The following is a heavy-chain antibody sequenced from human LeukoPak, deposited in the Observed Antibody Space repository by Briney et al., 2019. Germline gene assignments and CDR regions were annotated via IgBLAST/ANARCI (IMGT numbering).Heavy chain of an antibody. Sequence: SVKVSCKASGGTFSSYAISWVRQAPGQGLEWMGGIIPIFGTANYAQKFQGRVTITTDESTSTAYMELSSLRSEDTAVYYCARGPSLRYYDILTALDYWGQGTLVTVSS. D-gene: IGHD3-9*01. CDR3: ARGPSLRYYDILTALDY. CDR2: IIPIFGTA. CDR1: GGTFSSYA. V-gene: IGHV1-69*05. J-gene: IGHJ4*02.